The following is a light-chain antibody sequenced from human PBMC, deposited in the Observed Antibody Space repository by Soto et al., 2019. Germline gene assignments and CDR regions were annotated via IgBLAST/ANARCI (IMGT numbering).Light chain of an antibody. CDR1: QSLSSSY. Sequence: EIVLTQSPATLSLSPGDGATLSCRASQSLSSSYLAWYQQKPGQAPRLLIYAASSRATGIPDRFSGSGSGTGFTLTISRLEPEDFALYYCQQYGTSPPIFTFGPGTKVDIK. CDR2: AAS. V-gene: IGKV3-20*01. J-gene: IGKJ3*01. CDR3: QQYGTSPPIFT.